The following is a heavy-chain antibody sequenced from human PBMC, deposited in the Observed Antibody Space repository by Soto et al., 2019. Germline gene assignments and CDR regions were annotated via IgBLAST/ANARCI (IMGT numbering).Heavy chain of an antibody. CDR1: GLTLNNVW. CDR3: IIEIGSAHNGHYFDY. V-gene: IGHV3-15*07. Sequence: GGSLRLSCAASGLTLNNVWVSWVRQGPGKGLEWVGRMRGKNEGGTAEYAAPAEGRFTISRDDSKNVVYLQVSSLKTEDTAMYYCIIEIGSAHNGHYFDYWGQGNPVTVSS. J-gene: IGHJ4*02. D-gene: IGHD6-19*01. CDR2: MRGKNEGGTA.